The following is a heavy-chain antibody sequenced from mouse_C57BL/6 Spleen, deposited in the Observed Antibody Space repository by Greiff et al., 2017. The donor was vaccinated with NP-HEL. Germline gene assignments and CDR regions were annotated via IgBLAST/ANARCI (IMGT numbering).Heavy chain of an antibody. D-gene: IGHD3-2*02. J-gene: IGHJ4*01. Sequence: QVQLQQPGAELVKPGASVKMSCKASGYTFTSYWITWVKQRPGQGLEWIGDIYPGSGSTNYNEKFKSKATLTVDTSSSTAYMQLSSLTSEDSAVYYCARDSSGYVRAMDYWGQGTSVTVSS. CDR2: IYPGSGST. V-gene: IGHV1-55*01. CDR1: GYTFTSYW. CDR3: ARDSSGYVRAMDY.